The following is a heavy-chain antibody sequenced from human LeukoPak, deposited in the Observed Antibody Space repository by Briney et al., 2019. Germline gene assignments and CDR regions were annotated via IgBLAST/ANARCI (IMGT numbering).Heavy chain of an antibody. CDR2: ISSSSSTI. J-gene: IGHJ6*03. CDR1: GFTFSSYS. V-gene: IGHV3-48*01. Sequence: GGSLRLSCAASGFTFSSYSMNWVRQAPGKGLEWVSYISSSSSTIYYADSVKGRFTISRDNAKNSPYLQMNSLRAEDTAVYYCARIALINYYDSSGYYDYYYYMDVWGKGTTVTVSS. CDR3: ARIALINYYDSSGYYDYYYYMDV. D-gene: IGHD3-22*01.